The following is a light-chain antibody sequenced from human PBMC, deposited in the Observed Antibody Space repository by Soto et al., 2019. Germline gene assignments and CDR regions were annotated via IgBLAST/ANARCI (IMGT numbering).Light chain of an antibody. CDR1: QSLLHSNGYNY. CDR2: LGS. V-gene: IGKV2-28*01. CDR3: MQALQTTYT. J-gene: IGKJ2*01. Sequence: DIVMTQSPLSLPVTPGEPASISCRSSQSLLHSNGYNYLDWYLQKPGQSPQLLIYLGSNRASGVPDRLNGSGSGTDFTLKISRVKAEDVGVYYCMQALQTTYTFGQGTKLDIK.